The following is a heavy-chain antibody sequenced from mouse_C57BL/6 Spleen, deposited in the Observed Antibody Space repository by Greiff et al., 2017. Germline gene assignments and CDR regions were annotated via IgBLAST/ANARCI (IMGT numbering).Heavy chain of an antibody. Sequence: QVQLKQPGAELVKPGASVKLSCKASGYTFTSYWMHWVKQRPGRGLEWIGRIDPNSGGTKYNEKFKSKATLTVDKPSSTAYMQLSSLTSEDSAVYYCARSDFYYYGSTFYAMDYWGQGTSVTVSS. D-gene: IGHD1-1*01. V-gene: IGHV1-72*01. J-gene: IGHJ4*01. CDR2: IDPNSGGT. CDR1: GYTFTSYW. CDR3: ARSDFYYYGSTFYAMDY.